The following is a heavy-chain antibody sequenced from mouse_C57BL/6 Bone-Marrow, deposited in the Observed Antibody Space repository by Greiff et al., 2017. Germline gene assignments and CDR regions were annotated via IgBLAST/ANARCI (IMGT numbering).Heavy chain of an antibody. V-gene: IGHV3-6*01. CDR3: ATLLLLRFAY. CDR1: GYSITSGYY. D-gene: IGHD2-3*01. J-gene: IGHJ3*01. Sequence: EVQLVESGPGLVKPSQSLSLTCSVTGYSITSGYYWNWIRQFPGNKLEWMGYISYDGSNNYNPSLKNRISITRDTSKNQFFLKLNSVTTEDTATYYCATLLLLRFAYWGQGTLVTVSA. CDR2: ISYDGSN.